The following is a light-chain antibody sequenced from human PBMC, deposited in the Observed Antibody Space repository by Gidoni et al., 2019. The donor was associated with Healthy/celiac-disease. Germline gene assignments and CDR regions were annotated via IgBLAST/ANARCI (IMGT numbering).Light chain of an antibody. CDR1: KLGDKY. CDR3: QAWDSSTAGVV. V-gene: IGLV3-1*01. CDR2: QDS. Sequence: SYELTQPPSVSVSPGQTASITCSGDKLGDKYACWYQQKPGQSPVLVIYQDSKGPSGIPERFSGSNSGNTATLTISGTQAMDEADYYCQAWDSSTAGVVFGGGTKLTVL. J-gene: IGLJ2*01.